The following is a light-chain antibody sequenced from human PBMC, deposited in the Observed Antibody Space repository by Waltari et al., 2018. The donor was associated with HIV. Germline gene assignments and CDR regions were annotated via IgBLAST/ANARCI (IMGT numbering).Light chain of an antibody. V-gene: IGLV2-23*01. Sequence: QSALTQPASVSGSPGQSITISCTGTSSDVGSYNLVSWYQQHPGKAPTVMIYECSKRPSGVSNRFSGSKSRNTASLPISVLQAEDEADYYCCSYTGSSTRRPYVFGTGTKVTVL. J-gene: IGLJ1*01. CDR3: CSYTGSSTRRPYV. CDR2: ECS. CDR1: SSDVGSYNL.